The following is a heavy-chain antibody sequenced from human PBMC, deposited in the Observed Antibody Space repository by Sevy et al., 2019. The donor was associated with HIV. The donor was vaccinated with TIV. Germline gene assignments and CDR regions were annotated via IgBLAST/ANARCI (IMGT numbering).Heavy chain of an antibody. CDR3: ARLYRGGSSFFDY. CDR2: IYYSGST. J-gene: IGHJ4*02. CDR1: GGSISSSSYY. Sequence: SETLSLTCTVSGGSISSSSYYWGWIRQPPGKGLAWIGSIYYSGSTYYNPSLQSRVTISVDTSKNQFSLKLSSVTAADTAVYYCARLYRGGSSFFDYWGQGTLVTVSS. D-gene: IGHD6-6*01. V-gene: IGHV4-39*01.